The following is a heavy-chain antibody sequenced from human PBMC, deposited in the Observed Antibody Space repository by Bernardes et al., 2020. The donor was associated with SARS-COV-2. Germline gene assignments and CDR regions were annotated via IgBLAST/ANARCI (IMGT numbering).Heavy chain of an antibody. CDR3: ARLTMVRGVRGGFDI. J-gene: IGHJ3*02. D-gene: IGHD3-10*01. CDR1: GGSISSGGYY. V-gene: IGHV4-31*03. Sequence: SETLFLTCTVSGGSISSGGYYWSWIRQHPGKGLEWIGYIHYSGSTYYNPSLQSRMTISLDMSLNHFSLKLSSVTAADTAIYYCARLTMVRGVRGGFDIWGQGTMVTVSS. CDR2: IHYSGST.